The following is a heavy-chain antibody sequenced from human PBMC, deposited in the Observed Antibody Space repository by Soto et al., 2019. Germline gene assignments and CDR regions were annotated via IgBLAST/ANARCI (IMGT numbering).Heavy chain of an antibody. CDR1: GFTFSSYG. CDR3: ARGSSNLVDLEY. Sequence: PGGSLRLSCAASGFTFSSYGMHWVRQAPGKGLEWVAVIWYDGNNKYYADSVKGRFTISRDNSKNTLYLQMNSLRAEDTAVYYCARGSSNLVDLEYWGQGTLVTVSS. CDR2: IWYDGNNK. D-gene: IGHD6-13*01. V-gene: IGHV3-33*01. J-gene: IGHJ4*02.